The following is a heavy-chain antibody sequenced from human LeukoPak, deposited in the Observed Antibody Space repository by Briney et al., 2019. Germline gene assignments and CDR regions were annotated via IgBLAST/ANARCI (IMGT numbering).Heavy chain of an antibody. J-gene: IGHJ4*02. D-gene: IGHD1-1*01. Sequence: PGGSLRLSCAASGFTFTNFWMSLVRQAPGRGLEWVANINEDGSEKYYVDSVKGRFTISRDNAKNSLYLQMNSLRAEDTAVYYCARSGQGTSPYWGQGTLVTVSS. V-gene: IGHV3-7*01. CDR3: ARSGQGTSPY. CDR2: INEDGSEK. CDR1: GFTFTNFW.